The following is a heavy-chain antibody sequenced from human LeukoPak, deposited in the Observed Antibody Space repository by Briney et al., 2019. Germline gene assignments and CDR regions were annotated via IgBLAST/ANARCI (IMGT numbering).Heavy chain of an antibody. D-gene: IGHD3-3*01. CDR2: IKQDGSEK. Sequence: GGSLRLSCAASGFTFSSYGMSWVRQAPGKGLEWVANIKQDGSEKYYVDSVKGRFTISRDNAKNSLYLQMNSLRAEDTAVYYCARKGNDFWSGYYGNWFDPWGQGTLVTVSS. CDR1: GFTFSSYG. V-gene: IGHV3-7*01. CDR3: ARKGNDFWSGYYGNWFDP. J-gene: IGHJ5*02.